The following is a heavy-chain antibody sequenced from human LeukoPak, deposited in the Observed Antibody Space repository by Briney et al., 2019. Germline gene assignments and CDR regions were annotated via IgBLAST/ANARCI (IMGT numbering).Heavy chain of an antibody. Sequence: PGGSLRLSCAASGFTFSTYWMGWVRQAPGKGLEWLANINQGGSEKYYADSVKGRFTISRDNAKNSLFLQMNSLRAEDTAVYYCARDVGDLWGQGTLVTVSS. D-gene: IGHD2-21*02. CDR3: ARDVGDL. CDR1: GFTFSTYW. J-gene: IGHJ4*02. V-gene: IGHV3-7*01. CDR2: INQGGSEK.